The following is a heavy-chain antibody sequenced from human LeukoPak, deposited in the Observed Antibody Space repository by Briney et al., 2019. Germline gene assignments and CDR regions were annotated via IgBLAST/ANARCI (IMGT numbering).Heavy chain of an antibody. D-gene: IGHD4-17*01. J-gene: IGHJ4*02. CDR2: ISSSSSYI. CDR1: GFTFSSYS. V-gene: IGHV3-21*04. CDR3: AKVGHDYGDFYGYYFDY. Sequence: PGGSLRLSCAASGFTFSSYSMNWVRQAPGKGLEWVSSISSSSSYIYYADSVKGRFTISRDNSKNTLYLQMSSLRAEDTAVYYCAKVGHDYGDFYGYYFDYWGQGTLVTVSS.